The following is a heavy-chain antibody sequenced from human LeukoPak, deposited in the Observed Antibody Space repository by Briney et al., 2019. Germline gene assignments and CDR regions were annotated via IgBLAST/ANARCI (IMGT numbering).Heavy chain of an antibody. CDR1: GGTFSSYV. CDR2: IIPIFGTA. CDR3: ASGYYYDSSGYRTKYYFDY. D-gene: IGHD3-22*01. J-gene: IGHJ4*02. Sequence: ASVKVSCKASGGTFSSYVISWVRQAPGQGLEWMGGIIPIFGTANYAQKFQGRVTITADESTSTAYMELSSLRSEDTAVYYCASGYYYDSSGYRTKYYFDYWGQGTLVTVSS. V-gene: IGHV1-69*13.